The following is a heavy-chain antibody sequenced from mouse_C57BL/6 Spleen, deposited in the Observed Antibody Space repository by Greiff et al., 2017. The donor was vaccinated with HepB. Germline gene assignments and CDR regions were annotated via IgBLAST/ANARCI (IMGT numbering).Heavy chain of an antibody. CDR3: ARGDGSRRYYFDY. J-gene: IGHJ2*01. CDR1: GYTFTSYW. D-gene: IGHD1-1*01. CDR2: IDPSDSYT. V-gene: IGHV1-50*01. Sequence: VQLQQPGAELVKPGASVKLSCKASGYTFTSYWMQWVKQRPGQGLEWIGEIDPSDSYTNYNQKFKGKATLTVDTSSSTAYMQLSSLTSEDSAVYYCARGDGSRRYYFDYWGQGTTLTVSS.